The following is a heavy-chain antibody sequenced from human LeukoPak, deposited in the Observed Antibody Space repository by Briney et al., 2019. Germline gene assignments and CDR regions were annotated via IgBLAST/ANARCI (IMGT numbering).Heavy chain of an antibody. J-gene: IGHJ4*02. Sequence: GGSLRLSCAASGFTFDDYAMHWVRQAPGRGLEWVSGISWNSGSIDYADSVQGRFTISRDNAKNTLYLQMNSLRAEDTALYYCVKDLDFRADCWGQGTLVTVSS. V-gene: IGHV3-9*01. D-gene: IGHD2/OR15-2a*01. CDR1: GFTFDDYA. CDR3: VKDLDFRADC. CDR2: ISWNSGSI.